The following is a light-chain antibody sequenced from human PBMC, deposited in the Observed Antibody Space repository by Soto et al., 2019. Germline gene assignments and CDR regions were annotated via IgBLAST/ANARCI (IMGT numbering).Light chain of an antibody. V-gene: IGKV3-20*01. J-gene: IGKJ4*01. Sequence: EIVLTQSPGTLSLSPGETATLSCRASQSVTSLYLAWYQQKPGKAPRLLIYGASSRATGIPDRFSGSGSGTDFTLTISRLEPEDFAVYYCQWYSGSQTFGGGTKVEIK. CDR2: GAS. CDR3: QWYSGSQT. CDR1: QSVTSLY.